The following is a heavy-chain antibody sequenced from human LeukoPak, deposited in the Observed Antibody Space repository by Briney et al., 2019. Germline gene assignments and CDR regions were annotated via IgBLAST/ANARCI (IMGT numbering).Heavy chain of an antibody. J-gene: IGHJ3*02. Sequence: SVKVSCKASGGTFSSYAISWVRQAPGQGLEWMGGIIPIFGTANYAQKFQGRVTITADESTSTAYMELSSLRSEDTAVYYCASSVVPAAMFLDAFDIWGQGTMVTVSS. CDR1: GGTFSSYA. D-gene: IGHD2-2*01. V-gene: IGHV1-69*13. CDR2: IIPIFGTA. CDR3: ASSVVPAAMFLDAFDI.